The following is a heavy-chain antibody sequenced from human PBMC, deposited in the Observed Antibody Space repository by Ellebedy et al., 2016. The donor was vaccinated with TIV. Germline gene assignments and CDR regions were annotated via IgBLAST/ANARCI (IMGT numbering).Heavy chain of an antibody. CDR1: GSRFSDSY. J-gene: IGHJ4*02. CDR3: ARDWNSVAD. CDR2: ISASSTYS. V-gene: IGHV3-11*06. D-gene: IGHD1-7*01. Sequence: GGSLRLXXAASGSRFSDSYMSWIRQAPGKGPEWIAYISASSTYSDYADAVKGRFTSSRDNANNTLYLQMNSLRAEDTAVYYCARDWNSVADWGQGTLVTVSS.